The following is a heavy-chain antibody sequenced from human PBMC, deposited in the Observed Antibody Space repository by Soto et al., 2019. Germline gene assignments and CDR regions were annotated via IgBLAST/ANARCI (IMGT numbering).Heavy chain of an antibody. CDR1: GYTFTSYY. CDR2: INPSGGST. V-gene: IGHV1-46*01. Sequence: GASVKVSCKASGYTFTSYYMDGVRQTPGQGLEWMGIINPSGGSTSYAQKFQGRVTMTRDTSTSTVYMELSSLRSEDTAVYYCARDIGYSSSWYYFAYWGQGTLVNVS. CDR3: ARDIGYSSSWYYFAY. J-gene: IGHJ4*02. D-gene: IGHD6-13*01.